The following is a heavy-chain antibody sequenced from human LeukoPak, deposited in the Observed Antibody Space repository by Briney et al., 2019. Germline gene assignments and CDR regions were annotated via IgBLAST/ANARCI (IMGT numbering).Heavy chain of an antibody. J-gene: IGHJ6*02. CDR3: ARDNDVGGGAFYGMDV. CDR1: GYTFIDYP. D-gene: IGHD3-3*01. V-gene: IGHV1-2*02. CDR2: LTPNSGGT. Sequence: ASVNVSCKTSGYTFIDYPLHWVRQAPGQGLEWMGWLTPNSGGTNYAQKFQGRVIMTRDTSITTVFMELSSLRSDDTAVYYCARDNDVGGGAFYGMDVWGQGTTVTVSS.